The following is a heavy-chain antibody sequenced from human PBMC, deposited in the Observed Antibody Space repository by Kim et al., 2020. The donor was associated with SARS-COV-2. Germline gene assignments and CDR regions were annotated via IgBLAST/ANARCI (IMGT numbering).Heavy chain of an antibody. J-gene: IGHJ3*02. CDR3: ARQGESSGYDFGVGGDAFDI. V-gene: IGHV4-39*01. CDR2: IYYSGST. Sequence: SETLSLTCTVSGGSISSSSYYWGWIRQPPGKGLEWIGSIYYSGSTYYNPSLKSRVTISVDTSKNQFSLKLSSVTAADTAVYYCARQGESSGYDFGVGGDAFDIWGQGTMVTVSS. CDR1: GGSISSSSYY. D-gene: IGHD5-12*01.